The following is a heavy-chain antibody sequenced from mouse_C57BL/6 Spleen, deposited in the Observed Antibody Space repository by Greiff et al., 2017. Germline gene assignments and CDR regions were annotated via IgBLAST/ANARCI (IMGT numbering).Heavy chain of an antibody. CDR2: INPNHGTT. CDR3: ARSSSGSSYDAMDY. Sequence: VQLQQSGPELVKPGASVKISCKASGYSFTDYNMNWVKQSNGKSLEWIGVINPNHGTTSYNQKFKGKATLTVDQSSSTAYMQLNILTSEYSAVYYCARSSSGSSYDAMDYWGQVTSVTVSS. V-gene: IGHV1-39*01. J-gene: IGHJ4*01. CDR1: GYSFTDYN. D-gene: IGHD1-1*01.